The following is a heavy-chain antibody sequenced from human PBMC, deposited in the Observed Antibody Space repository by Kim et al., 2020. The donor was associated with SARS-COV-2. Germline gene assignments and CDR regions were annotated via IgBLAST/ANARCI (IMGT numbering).Heavy chain of an antibody. Sequence: SETLSLTCAVYGGSFSGYYWSWIRQPPGKGLEWIGEINHSGSTNYNPSLKSRVTISVDTSKNQFSLKLSSVTAADTAVYYCARALSYYYDSSGYYPNPKRMVWFDPWGQGTLVTVSS. CDR3: ARALSYYYDSSGYYPNPKRMVWFDP. J-gene: IGHJ5*02. CDR2: INHSGST. V-gene: IGHV4-34*01. D-gene: IGHD3-22*01. CDR1: GGSFSGYY.